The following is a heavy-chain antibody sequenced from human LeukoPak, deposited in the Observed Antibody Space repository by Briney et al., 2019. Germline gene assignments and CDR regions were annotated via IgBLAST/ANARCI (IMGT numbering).Heavy chain of an antibody. CDR2: IWYDGSKE. CDR3: ARGVVKVYYYYYGMDV. J-gene: IGHJ6*02. Sequence: GGSLRLSCAASGFTFSGYGMHWVRQAPGKGLEWVAVIWYDGSKEYFADSVKGRFTISRDNSKNTFYLQMNSLRAEDTAVYYCARGVVKVYYYYYGMDVWGQGTTVTVSS. D-gene: IGHD2-21*01. V-gene: IGHV3-33*01. CDR1: GFTFSGYG.